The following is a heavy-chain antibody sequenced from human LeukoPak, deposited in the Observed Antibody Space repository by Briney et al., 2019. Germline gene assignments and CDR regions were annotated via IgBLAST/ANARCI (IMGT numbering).Heavy chain of an antibody. CDR3: ARVECPIVVVTAAIPNRWFDP. V-gene: IGHV4-34*01. CDR2: INHSGST. D-gene: IGHD2-2*02. J-gene: IGHJ5*02. CDR1: GGSFSGYY. Sequence: SETVSLTCSVYGGSFSGYYWSWIRQPPGKGLEWIGEINHSGSTNYNPSLKSRVTISVDTSKNQFFLKLRSVTAADTAVYYCARVECPIVVVTAAIPNRWFDPWGQGTLVTVSS.